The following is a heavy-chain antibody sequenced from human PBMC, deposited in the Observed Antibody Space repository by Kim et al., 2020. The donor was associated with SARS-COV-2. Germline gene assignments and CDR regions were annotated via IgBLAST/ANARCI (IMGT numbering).Heavy chain of an antibody. V-gene: IGHV4-30-2*05. J-gene: IGHJ4*02. Sequence: STYYTPSLKSRITISVDTSKNQFSLKLSSVTAADTAVYYCARGMTPVFDYWGQGTLVTVSS. CDR3: ARGMTPVFDY. CDR2: ST. D-gene: IGHD4-4*01.